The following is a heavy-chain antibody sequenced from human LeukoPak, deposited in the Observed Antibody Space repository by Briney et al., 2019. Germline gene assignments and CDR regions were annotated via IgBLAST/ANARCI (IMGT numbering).Heavy chain of an antibody. CDR1: GFTFSSYG. V-gene: IGHV3-30*02. CDR2: IRYDGSNK. CDR3: AKDKGYDRSGVDY. Sequence: GGSLRLSCAASGFTFSSYGMHWVRQAPGKGLEWVAFIRYDGSNKYYADSVKGRFTISRDNSKNTLYLQMNSLRAEDTAVYYCAKDKGYDRSGVDYWGQGTLVTVSS. D-gene: IGHD3-22*01. J-gene: IGHJ4*02.